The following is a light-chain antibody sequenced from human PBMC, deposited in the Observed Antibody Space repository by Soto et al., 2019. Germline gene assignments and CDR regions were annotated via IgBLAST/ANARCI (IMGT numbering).Light chain of an antibody. V-gene: IGKV1-5*01. CDR2: EAT. CDR3: QQYNDDSTWP. J-gene: IGKJ1*01. Sequence: EIQMTQSPSTLSASVGDRVTITCRASQSISRWLAWYQQKPGKAPKVMSWEATTLHRGVPSRFSGRGFGTEFTLTISSLQPDELATYYCQQYNDDSTWPFGQRTKE. CDR1: QSISRW.